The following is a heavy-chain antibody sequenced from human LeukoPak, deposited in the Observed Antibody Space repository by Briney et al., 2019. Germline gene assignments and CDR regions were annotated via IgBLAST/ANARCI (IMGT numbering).Heavy chain of an antibody. J-gene: IGHJ4*02. CDR2: IYWNSDNT. CDR1: GLSFSDYA. D-gene: IGHD1-26*01. V-gene: IGHV3-9*01. Sequence: GGSLRLSCAASGLSFSDYAMHWVRQAPGKGLEWVSGIYWNSDNTSYADSVKGRFTISRDKAKNSLYLQMNSLRVEDTALYYCTKDERVFSGSYVYFDYWGQGILVTVSS. CDR3: TKDERVFSGSYVYFDY.